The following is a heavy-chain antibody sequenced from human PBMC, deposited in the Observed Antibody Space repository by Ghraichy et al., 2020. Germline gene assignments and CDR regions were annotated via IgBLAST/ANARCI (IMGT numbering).Heavy chain of an antibody. CDR1: GFTFSTYG. J-gene: IGHJ4*02. CDR3: ARGSARSSRLSDS. D-gene: IGHD6-6*01. Sequence: GGSLRLSCEASGFTFSTYGMNWVRQAPGKGLEWVSGFSGSDTNTFYADSVRGRFTISRDNSKNTLFLQMNSLRAEDTAVYFCARGSARSSRLSDSWGQGTLVTVSS. V-gene: IGHV3-23*01. CDR2: FSGSDTNT.